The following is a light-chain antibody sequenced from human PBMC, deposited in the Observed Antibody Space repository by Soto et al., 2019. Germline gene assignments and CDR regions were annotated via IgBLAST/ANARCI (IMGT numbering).Light chain of an antibody. Sequence: DIQITQSPSSVSASVGDRVTITCRSSEDISTWLAWYQQKPGKAPKLVIYAASSLQSGVPSRFSGSVSGTDFTLTISSLQPEDFATYYCEHADSFPLITFGQGTRLDIK. CDR1: EDISTW. CDR2: AAS. CDR3: EHADSFPLIT. J-gene: IGKJ5*01. V-gene: IGKV1-12*01.